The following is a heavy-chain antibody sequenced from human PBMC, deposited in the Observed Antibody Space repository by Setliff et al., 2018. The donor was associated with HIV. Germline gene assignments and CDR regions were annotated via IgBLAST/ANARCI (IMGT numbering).Heavy chain of an antibody. CDR3: MYGGRTATTH. J-gene: IGHJ4*02. D-gene: IGHD4-17*01. CDR1: GFTFSDYY. V-gene: IGHV3-11*04. Sequence: GGSLRLSCAASGFTFSDYYLNRFRLAPGKGLEWISHITNTGSSTNYADSVKGRFTISRDNAKYSLYLQMNTLRVEDTAVYYCMYGGRTATTHWGQGTLVTVSS. CDR2: ITNTGSST.